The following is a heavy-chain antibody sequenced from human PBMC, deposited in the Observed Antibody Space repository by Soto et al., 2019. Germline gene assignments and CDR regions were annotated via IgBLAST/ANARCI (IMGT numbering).Heavy chain of an antibody. J-gene: IGHJ4*02. CDR3: AGVGGIVGARSPPRSFDY. CDR1: GGTFSSYA. Sequence: ASVKVSCKASGGTFSSYAISWVRQAPGQGLEWMGGIIPIFGTANYAQKFQGRVTITADESTSTAYMELSSLRSEDTAVYYCAGVGGIVGARSPPRSFDYWGQGTLVTVSS. D-gene: IGHD1-26*01. V-gene: IGHV1-69*13. CDR2: IIPIFGTA.